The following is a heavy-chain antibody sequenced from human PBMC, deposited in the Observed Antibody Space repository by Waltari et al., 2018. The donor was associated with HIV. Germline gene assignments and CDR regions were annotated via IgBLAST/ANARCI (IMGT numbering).Heavy chain of an antibody. V-gene: IGHV3-74*01. J-gene: IGHJ6*02. CDR3: ALAEYSSGWYGAQTYGMDV. Sequence: EVQLVESGGGLVQPGGSLRLSCAASGFTFSSYWMHWVRQAPGKGLVWVSRINRDGSSTSYADSVKVRFTIARDNAKNTLYLQMNSLRAEDTAVYYCALAEYSSGWYGAQTYGMDVWGQGTTVTVSS. CDR1: GFTFSSYW. D-gene: IGHD6-19*01. CDR2: INRDGSST.